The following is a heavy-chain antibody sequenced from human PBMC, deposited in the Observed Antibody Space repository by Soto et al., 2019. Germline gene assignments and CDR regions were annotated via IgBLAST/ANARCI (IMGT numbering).Heavy chain of an antibody. CDR2: ISGSGGST. CDR3: AVGGYCSSTSCRYYFDY. J-gene: IGHJ4*02. CDR1: GFTFSSYA. V-gene: IGHV3-23*01. D-gene: IGHD2-2*01. Sequence: EVQLLESGGGLVQPGGSLRLSCAASGFTFSSYAMSWVRQAQGKGLEWVSAISGSGGSTDYADSVKGRFTISRDNSKNTRYLQMNILRAEDMAVYYCAVGGYCSSTSCRYYFDYWGQGTLVTVSS.